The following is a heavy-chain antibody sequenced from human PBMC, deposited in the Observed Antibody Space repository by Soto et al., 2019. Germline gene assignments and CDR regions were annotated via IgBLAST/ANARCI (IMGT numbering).Heavy chain of an antibody. CDR2: INHSGST. D-gene: IGHD2-2*01. V-gene: IGHV4-34*01. CDR1: GGSFSGYY. J-gene: IGHJ5*02. CDR3: ASHGVGYCSSTSCYEVPNWFDP. Sequence: SETLSLTCAVYGGSFSGYYWSWIRQPPGKGLEWIGEINHSGSTNYNPSLKSRVTISVDTSKNQFSLKLSSVTAADTAVYYCASHGVGYCSSTSCYEVPNWFDPWGQGTLVTVSS.